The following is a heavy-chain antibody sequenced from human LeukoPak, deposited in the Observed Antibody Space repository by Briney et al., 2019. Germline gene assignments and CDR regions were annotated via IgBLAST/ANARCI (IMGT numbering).Heavy chain of an antibody. CDR3: ARYDYGDYFDAFDI. D-gene: IGHD4-17*01. CDR1: GGSISSGGYY. J-gene: IGHJ3*02. CDR2: IYYSGST. Sequence: PSQTLSLTCTVSGGSISSGGYYWSWIRQHPGKGLEWIGYIYYSGSTYYNPSLKSRVTISVDTSKNQFSLKPSSVTAADTAVYYCARYDYGDYFDAFDIWGQGTMVTVSS. V-gene: IGHV4-31*03.